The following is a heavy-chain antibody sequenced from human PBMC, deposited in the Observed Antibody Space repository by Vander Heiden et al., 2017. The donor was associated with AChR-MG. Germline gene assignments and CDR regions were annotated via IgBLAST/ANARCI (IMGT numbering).Heavy chain of an antibody. CDR2: INPNSGGT. CDR1: GYTSTGYY. CDR3: ARAPIANYYDSSGYYRGGYFDL. V-gene: IGHV1-2*04. D-gene: IGHD3-22*01. J-gene: IGHJ2*01. Sequence: QVQLVQPGAEAKKPAASVKVSCKASGYTSTGYYMHWVRRAPGQGLEWMGWINPNSGGTNYAQKFQGWVTMTRDTSISTAYMELSRLRSDDTAVYYCARAPIANYYDSSGYYRGGYFDLWGRGTLVTVSS.